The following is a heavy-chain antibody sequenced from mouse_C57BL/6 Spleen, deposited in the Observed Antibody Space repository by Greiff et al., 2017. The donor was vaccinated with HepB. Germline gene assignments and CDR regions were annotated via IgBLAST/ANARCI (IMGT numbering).Heavy chain of an antibody. CDR3: ARGTTSQFAY. Sequence: EVKLQESGPGLVKPSQSLSLTCSVTGYSITSGYYWNWIRQFPGNKLEWMGYINYDGSNNYNPSLKNRITITRDTSKNQFFLKFNSVTTEDTATYYCARGTTSQFAYWGQGTLVTVSA. CDR2: INYDGSN. J-gene: IGHJ3*01. V-gene: IGHV3-6*01. D-gene: IGHD1-1*01. CDR1: GYSITSGYY.